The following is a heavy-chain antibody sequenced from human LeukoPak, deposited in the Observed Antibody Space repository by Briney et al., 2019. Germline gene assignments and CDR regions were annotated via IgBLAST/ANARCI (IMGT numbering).Heavy chain of an antibody. CDR2: ISYDGSNK. CDR3: AREGPERYFDY. J-gene: IGHJ4*02. CDR1: GFTPTSYA. D-gene: IGHD1-14*01. Sequence: GRTLRLSCAVSGFTPTSYAMHWVRQAPGKGLEWVAVISYDGSNKYYADSVKGRFTISRDNSKNTLYLQMNSLRAEDTAVYYCAREGPERYFDYWGQGTLVTVSS. V-gene: IGHV3-30*01.